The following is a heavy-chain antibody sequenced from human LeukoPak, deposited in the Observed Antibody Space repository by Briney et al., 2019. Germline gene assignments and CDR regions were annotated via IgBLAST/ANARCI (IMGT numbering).Heavy chain of an antibody. Sequence: GGSLRLSCAASGFTFRSYWMTWVRQAPGKGLEWVSGISGSGGSTFYADSVKGRFTISRDNSENTVYLQMNSLRADDTAVYYCAKTTAGYSSGRYPGWPVDYWGQGTLVTVSS. CDR1: GFTFRSYW. CDR2: ISGSGGST. V-gene: IGHV3-23*01. J-gene: IGHJ4*02. D-gene: IGHD6-19*01. CDR3: AKTTAGYSSGRYPGWPVDY.